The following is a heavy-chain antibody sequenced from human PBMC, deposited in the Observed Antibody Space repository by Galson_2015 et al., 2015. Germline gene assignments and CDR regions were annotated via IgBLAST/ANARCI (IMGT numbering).Heavy chain of an antibody. Sequence: SLRLSCAASGFTFSGYWMSWVRRAPGKGLEWVANIKQDGSEKYYVDSVKGRFTISRDNAKNSLYLQMNSLRAEDTAVYYCARDGSSRLQPFDYWGQGTLVTVSS. D-gene: IGHD1-26*01. V-gene: IGHV3-7*04. J-gene: IGHJ4*02. CDR1: GFTFSGYW. CDR3: ARDGSSRLQPFDY. CDR2: IKQDGSEK.